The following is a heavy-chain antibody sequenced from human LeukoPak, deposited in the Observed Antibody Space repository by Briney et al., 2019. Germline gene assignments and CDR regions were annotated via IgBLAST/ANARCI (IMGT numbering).Heavy chain of an antibody. V-gene: IGHV3-7*01. Sequence: GGSLRLSCTASGFTFSSEWTNWVRQAPGKGLEWVANIKQDGSDRYYVDSVKGRFTISRDNAKNSVFLQMNSLRAEDTALYYCVRAVGGGFAYWGQGILVTVSS. CDR1: GFTFSSEW. D-gene: IGHD3-10*01. CDR2: IKQDGSDR. J-gene: IGHJ4*02. CDR3: VRAVGGGFAY.